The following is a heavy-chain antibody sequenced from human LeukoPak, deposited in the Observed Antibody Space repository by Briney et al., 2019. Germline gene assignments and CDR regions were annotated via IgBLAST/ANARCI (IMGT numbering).Heavy chain of an antibody. V-gene: IGHV4-59*08. CDR3: ARHEYSSGWFRY. D-gene: IGHD6-19*01. Sequence: SETLSLTCTVSGGSISSYYWSWIRQPPGKGLEWIGYIYYSGSTNYIPSLKSRVTISVDTSKNQFSLKLSSVTAADTAVYYCARHEYSSGWFRYWGQGTLVTVSS. CDR2: IYYSGST. J-gene: IGHJ4*02. CDR1: GGSISSYY.